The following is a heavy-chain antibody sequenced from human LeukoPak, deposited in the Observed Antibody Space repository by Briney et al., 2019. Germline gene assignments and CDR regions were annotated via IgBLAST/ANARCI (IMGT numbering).Heavy chain of an antibody. D-gene: IGHD3-22*01. V-gene: IGHV3-64*01. CDR1: GFTFSRYA. J-gene: IGHJ4*02. CDR2: ISPNGVST. CDR3: ARARLITTGKDY. Sequence: PGGSLRLSCAVSGFTFSRYAMHWVRQAPGKGLEYVSAISPNGVSTYYAHSVQGRFTISRDNSKNTLYLQVGSLGTEDMAVYYCARARLITTGKDYWGQGTLVTVSS.